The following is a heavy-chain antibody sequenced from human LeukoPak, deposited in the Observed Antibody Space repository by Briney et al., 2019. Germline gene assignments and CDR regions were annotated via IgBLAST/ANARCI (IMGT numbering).Heavy chain of an antibody. CDR3: TAKPVGYSGHDRP. J-gene: IGHJ4*02. CDR1: GFTFSNSW. CDR2: VKNKFDGETT. D-gene: IGHD5-12*01. V-gene: IGHV3-15*01. Sequence: KSGGSLRLSCAASGFTFSNSWMGWVRQAPGKGLEWVGYVKNKFDGETTDYAAPVKGRFTISRDDSKNTLYLQMNNLKTEDTGVYYCTAKPVGYSGHDRPWGQGTLVTVSS.